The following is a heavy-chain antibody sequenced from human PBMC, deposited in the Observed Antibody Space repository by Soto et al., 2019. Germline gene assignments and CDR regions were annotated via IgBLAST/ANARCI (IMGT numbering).Heavy chain of an antibody. CDR1: GFTFDDYA. V-gene: IGHV3-9*01. Sequence: GGSLRLSCAASGFTFDDYAMHWVRQAPGKGLEWVSGISWNSGSIGYADSVKGRFTISRDNAKNSLYLQMNSLRAEDTALYYCAKDIEHSSSSWDYWGQGTLVTVSS. J-gene: IGHJ4*02. CDR3: AKDIEHSSSSWDY. D-gene: IGHD6-6*01. CDR2: ISWNSGSI.